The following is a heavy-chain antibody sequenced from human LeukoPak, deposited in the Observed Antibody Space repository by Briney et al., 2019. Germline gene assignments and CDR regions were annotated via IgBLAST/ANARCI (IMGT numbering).Heavy chain of an antibody. Sequence: SQNLSLTCVIFGDSVSSNSAAWNWIRQSPSRGLEWLGRSYYRSEWYHDYAVSLKGRVTINPDTSKNQFSLLLNSVTAADTAVYYCATGEVVPAAIFDYWGQGTLVTVSS. CDR3: ATGEVVPAAIFDY. D-gene: IGHD2-2*01. V-gene: IGHV6-1*01. J-gene: IGHJ4*02. CDR1: GDSVSSNSAA. CDR2: SYYRSEWYH.